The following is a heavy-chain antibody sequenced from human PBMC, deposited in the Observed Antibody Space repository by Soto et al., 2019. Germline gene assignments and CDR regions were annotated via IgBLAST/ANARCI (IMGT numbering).Heavy chain of an antibody. Sequence: EVQLLESGGGLVQPGGSLRLSCAASGFTFSSYAMSWVRQAPGKGLEWVSAISGSGGSTYYADSVKGRFTISRDNSKNTMYLQMNRLRDEDTAVYYSAKTLGHVDFWSASAFDIWGQGTMVTVSS. CDR1: GFTFSSYA. J-gene: IGHJ3*02. CDR2: ISGSGGST. D-gene: IGHD3-3*01. CDR3: AKTLGHVDFWSASAFDI. V-gene: IGHV3-23*01.